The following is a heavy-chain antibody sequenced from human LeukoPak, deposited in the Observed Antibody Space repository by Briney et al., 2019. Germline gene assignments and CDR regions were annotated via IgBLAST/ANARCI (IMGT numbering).Heavy chain of an antibody. V-gene: IGHV4-34*01. CDR3: ALDYYYDSSGSSAAFGY. CDR2: INHSGST. CDR1: GVSFSGYY. D-gene: IGHD3-22*01. J-gene: IGHJ4*02. Sequence: SETLSLTCAVYGVSFSGYYWSWIRQPPGKGLEWIGEINHSGSTNYNPSLKSRVTISVDTSKNQFSLKLSSVTAADTAVYYCALDYYYDSSGSSAAFGYWGQGTLVTVSS.